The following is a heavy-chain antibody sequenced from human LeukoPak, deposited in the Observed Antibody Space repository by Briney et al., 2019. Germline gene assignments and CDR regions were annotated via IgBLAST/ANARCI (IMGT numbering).Heavy chain of an antibody. Sequence: SETLSPTCTVSGGSISSSSYYWGWIRQPPGKGLEWIGSIYYSGSTYYNPSLKSRVTISVDTSKNQFSLKLSSVTAADTAVYYCASPPSDYYYDSSGDAFDIWGQGTMVTVSS. CDR1: GGSISSSSYY. CDR2: IYYSGST. J-gene: IGHJ3*02. V-gene: IGHV4-39*01. CDR3: ASPPSDYYYDSSGDAFDI. D-gene: IGHD3-22*01.